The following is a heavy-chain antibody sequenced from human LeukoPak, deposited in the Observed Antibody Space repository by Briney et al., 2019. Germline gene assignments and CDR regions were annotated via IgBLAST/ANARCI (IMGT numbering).Heavy chain of an antibody. Sequence: GGSLRLSCAASVFTFSSFSMHWVRQAPCKGLEWVAVISNDGRYKYYADSVKGRFTISRDNAKNSLYLQMNSLRAEDTAVYYCARTRITMIVGLASRFDYWGQGTLVTVSS. D-gene: IGHD3-22*01. CDR3: ARTRITMIVGLASRFDY. CDR2: ISNDGRYK. J-gene: IGHJ4*02. CDR1: VFTFSSFS. V-gene: IGHV3-30*04.